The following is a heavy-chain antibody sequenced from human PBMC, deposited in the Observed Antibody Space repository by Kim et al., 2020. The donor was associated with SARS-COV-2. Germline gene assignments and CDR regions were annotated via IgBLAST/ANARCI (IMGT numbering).Heavy chain of an antibody. Sequence: SGPTLVNPTQTLTLTCTFSGFSLSTSGMCVSWIRQPPGKALEWLALIDWDDDKYYSTSLKTRLTISKDTSKNQVVLTMTNMDPVDTATYYCARQWLDVRTRYGMDVWGQGTTVTVSS. CDR3: ARQWLDVRTRYGMDV. J-gene: IGHJ6*02. V-gene: IGHV2-70*01. CDR1: GFSLSTSGMC. CDR2: IDWDDDK. D-gene: IGHD6-19*01.